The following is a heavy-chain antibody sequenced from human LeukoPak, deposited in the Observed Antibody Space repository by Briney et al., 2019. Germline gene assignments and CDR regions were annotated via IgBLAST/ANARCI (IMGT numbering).Heavy chain of an antibody. CDR2: INWNGGST. J-gene: IGHJ6*03. D-gene: IGHD1-26*01. V-gene: IGHV3-20*04. CDR3: ARFDVGYYYYMDV. Sequence: PGGSLRLSCAASGFTFYDYGMSWVRPAPGKGLEWVSGINWNGGSTGYADSVKGRFTISRDNAKNSLYLQMNSLRAEDTALYYCARFDVGYYYYMDVWGKGTTVTVSS. CDR1: GFTFYDYG.